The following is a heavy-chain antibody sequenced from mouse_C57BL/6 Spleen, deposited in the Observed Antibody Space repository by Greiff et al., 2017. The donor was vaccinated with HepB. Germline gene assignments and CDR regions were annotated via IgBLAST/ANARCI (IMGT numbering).Heavy chain of an antibody. V-gene: IGHV14-1*01. D-gene: IGHD2-5*01. Sequence: EVQLQQSGAELVRPGASVKLSCTASGFNIKDYYMHWVKQRPEQGLEWIGRIDPEDGDTEYAPKFQGKATMTADTSSNTAYLQISSLTSEDTAVYYCAYYSNYWYYFDYWGQGTTLTVSS. CDR2: IDPEDGDT. CDR1: GFNIKDYY. CDR3: AYYSNYWYYFDY. J-gene: IGHJ2*01.